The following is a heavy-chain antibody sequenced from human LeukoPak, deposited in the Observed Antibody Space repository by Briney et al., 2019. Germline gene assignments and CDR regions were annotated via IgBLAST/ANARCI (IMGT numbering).Heavy chain of an antibody. CDR1: GYTFTGYY. D-gene: IGHD6-13*01. V-gene: IGHV1-2*02. J-gene: IGHJ3*02. CDR2: INPNSGGT. Sequence: ASVTVSFKASGYTFTGYYMHWVRQAPGQGLEWMGWINPNSGGTNYAQKLQGRVTMTMATSISTAYMELSRLRSDDTAVYYCARGSGGSSWYQGSDAFDIWGEGTMVTVSS. CDR3: ARGSGGSSWYQGSDAFDI.